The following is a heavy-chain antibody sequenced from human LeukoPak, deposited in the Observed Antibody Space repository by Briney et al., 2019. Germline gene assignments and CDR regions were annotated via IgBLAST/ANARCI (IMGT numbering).Heavy chain of an antibody. CDR1: GFTFSTYA. D-gene: IGHD3-10*02. J-gene: IGHJ3*02. CDR2: ISGDGGSA. V-gene: IGHV3-23*01. CDR3: ARDLMVGELSRLTTFGAFDI. Sequence: QAGGSLRLSCAASGFTFSTYAMSWVRQAPGQGLEWVSSISGDGGSAYYAESVEGAFTISSDNAKTSLYLQMNSLRAEDTALYYCARDLMVGELSRLTTFGAFDIWGQGTMVTVSS.